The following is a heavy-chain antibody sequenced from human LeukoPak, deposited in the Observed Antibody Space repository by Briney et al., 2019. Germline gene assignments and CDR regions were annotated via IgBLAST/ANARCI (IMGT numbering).Heavy chain of an antibody. CDR1: GFTFSSYE. CDR2: ISSSGSTI. CDR3: ASNVPTLGY. V-gene: IGHV3-48*03. Sequence: PGGSLRLSCAASGFTFSSYEMNWVRQAPGKGLEWVSYISSSGSTIYYADSVKGRFTISRDNAENSLSLQMNSLRAEDTAVYYCASNVPTLGYWGQGTLVTVPS. J-gene: IGHJ4*02.